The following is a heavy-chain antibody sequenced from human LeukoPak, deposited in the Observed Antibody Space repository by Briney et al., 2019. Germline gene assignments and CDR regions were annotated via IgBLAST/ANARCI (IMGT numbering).Heavy chain of an antibody. V-gene: IGHV4-4*02. CDR1: GGSISSSNW. CDR2: IYHSGST. Sequence: SETLSLTCAVSGGSISSSNWWSWVRQPPGKGLEWIGEIYHSGSTNYNPSLKSRVTISVDKSKNQFSLKLSSVTAADTAVYYCARDHFGVGAGWFDPWGQGTLVTVSS. D-gene: IGHD1-26*01. J-gene: IGHJ5*02. CDR3: ARDHFGVGAGWFDP.